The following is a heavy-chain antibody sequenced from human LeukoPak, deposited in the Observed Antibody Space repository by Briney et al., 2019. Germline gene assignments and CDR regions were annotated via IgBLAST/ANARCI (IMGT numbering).Heavy chain of an antibody. CDR2: MYAGGST. CDR1: GFTVSGSY. Sequence: QPGVSLRLSCAASGFTVSGSYMSRVRQAPGKGLEWVAVMYAGGSTYYADSVKGRFTISRQNSENTLYLQMNSLRPEDTAVYYCATIRGSNYFDYWGQGALVTVSS. CDR3: ATIRGSNYFDY. J-gene: IGHJ4*02. D-gene: IGHD3-3*02. V-gene: IGHV3-53*04.